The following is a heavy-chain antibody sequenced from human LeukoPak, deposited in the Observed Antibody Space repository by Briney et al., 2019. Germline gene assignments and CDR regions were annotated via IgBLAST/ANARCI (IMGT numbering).Heavy chain of an antibody. CDR3: ARDGIYSRNFDAFDI. J-gene: IGHJ3*02. CDR2: INPNSGGT. CDR1: GYTFTAYY. D-gene: IGHD6-13*01. V-gene: IGHV1-2*02. Sequence: ASVNVSCKASGYTFTAYYMHWVRQAPGQGPEWMGGINPNSGGTDYAQKFQGRVTMTRDTSISTAYMELSSLTSDDTAVYYCARDGIYSRNFDAFDIWRQGTMVTVSS.